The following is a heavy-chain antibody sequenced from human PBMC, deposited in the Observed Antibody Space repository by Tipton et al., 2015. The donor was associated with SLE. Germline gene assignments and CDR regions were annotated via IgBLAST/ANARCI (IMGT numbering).Heavy chain of an antibody. Sequence: SLRLSCSASGFAFRSYQMNWVRQAPGKGLEWLSYISNSGNTKYYADSVKGRFTISRDNAENSLFLQMNSLRAEDTAVYYCLRSPNYYYGMDVWGQGTTATVSS. CDR2: ISNSGNTK. CDR3: LRSPNYYYGMDV. V-gene: IGHV3-48*03. J-gene: IGHJ6*02. CDR1: GFAFRSYQ.